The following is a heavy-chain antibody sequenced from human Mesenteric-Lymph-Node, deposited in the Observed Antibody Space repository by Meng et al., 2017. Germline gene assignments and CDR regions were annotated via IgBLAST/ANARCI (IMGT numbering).Heavy chain of an antibody. CDR2: IHYSGST. CDR3: ARYVFDSSSLYSNWFDP. CDR1: GGSISSGTYS. V-gene: IGHV4-31*02. Sequence: QVQLQESAQRLVLPSNTLSLTSPVFGGSISSGTYSWGWIRQLPGKGLEWIAYIHYSGSTYYSPSLKSRVTISVDTSKNQLSLKLSSMTAADTAVYYCARYVFDSSSLYSNWFDPWGQGTLVTVSS. J-gene: IGHJ5*02. D-gene: IGHD3-22*01.